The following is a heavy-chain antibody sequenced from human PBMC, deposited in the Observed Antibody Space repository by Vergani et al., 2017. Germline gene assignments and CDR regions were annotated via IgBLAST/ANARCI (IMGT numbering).Heavy chain of an antibody. CDR3: AAARGYSYGLGSAFDI. CDR2: IVVGSGNT. J-gene: IGHJ3*02. CDR1: GFTFTSSA. Sequence: QMQLVQSGPEVKKPGTSVKVSCKASGFTFTSSAMQWVRQARGQRLEWIGWIVVGSGNTNYAQKFQERVTITRDMSTSTAYMELSSLRSEDTAVDYCAAARGYSYGLGSAFDIWGQGTMVTVSS. D-gene: IGHD5-18*01. V-gene: IGHV1-58*02.